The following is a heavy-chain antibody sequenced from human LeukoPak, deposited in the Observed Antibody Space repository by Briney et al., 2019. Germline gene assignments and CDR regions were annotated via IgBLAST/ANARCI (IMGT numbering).Heavy chain of an antibody. Sequence: PGESLTLSRAPSGFTLSIYTINWVRQPPGKGLECVASISSSSSQIFYADSVKGRLTISRDNDKNSPYLQMNNLRAQDTTVYYCARDLKIRWSLPGGWGQEPLV. D-gene: IGHD2-15*01. CDR2: ISSSSSQI. CDR3: ARDLKIRWSLPGG. J-gene: IGHJ4*02. CDR1: GFTLSIYT. V-gene: IGHV3-21*06.